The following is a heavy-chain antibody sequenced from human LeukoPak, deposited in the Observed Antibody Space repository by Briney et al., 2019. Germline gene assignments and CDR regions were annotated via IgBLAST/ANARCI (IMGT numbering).Heavy chain of an antibody. D-gene: IGHD6-19*01. CDR1: GYTLTELS. CDR2: FDPEDGET. Sequence: AVNVSCKVSGYTLTELSMHWVRQAPGKGLEWMGGFDPEDGETIYAQKFQGRVTMTEDTSTDTAYMELSSLRSEDTAVYYCATGIQGWAVALDYWGQGTLVTVSS. CDR3: ATGIQGWAVALDY. V-gene: IGHV1-24*01. J-gene: IGHJ4*02.